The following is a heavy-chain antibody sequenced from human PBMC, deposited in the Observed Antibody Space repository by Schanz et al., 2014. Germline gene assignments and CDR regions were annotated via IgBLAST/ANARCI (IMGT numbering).Heavy chain of an antibody. CDR1: GGTFGRYT. V-gene: IGHV1-69*09. CDR2: VIPMLGIT. CDR3: ARDRQNIASPATGFDS. D-gene: IGHD6-13*01. Sequence: QVQLMQSGAEMKKPGSSVNVSCEASGGTFGRYTISWLRQAPGQGLEWMGGVIPMLGITNYAERFQGRVTITADTSTAYMELSSLRSDDTALYYCARDRQNIASPATGFDSWGQGTLVTVSS. J-gene: IGHJ4*02.